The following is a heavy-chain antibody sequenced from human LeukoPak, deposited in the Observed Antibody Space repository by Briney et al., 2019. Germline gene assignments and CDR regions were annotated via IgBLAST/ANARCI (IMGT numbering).Heavy chain of an antibody. CDR3: VRGVGVSRFNYFDP. V-gene: IGHV3-30-3*01. J-gene: IGHJ5*02. CDR1: GFTFSSYA. CDR2: ISYDGSNK. Sequence: GGSLRLSCAASGFTFSSYAMHWVRQAPGKGLECVAVISYDGSNKYYADSVKGRFTISRDNSKNTLYLQMNSLRDDDTAVYYCVRGVGVSRFNYFDPWGQGTLVTVSS. D-gene: IGHD1-26*01.